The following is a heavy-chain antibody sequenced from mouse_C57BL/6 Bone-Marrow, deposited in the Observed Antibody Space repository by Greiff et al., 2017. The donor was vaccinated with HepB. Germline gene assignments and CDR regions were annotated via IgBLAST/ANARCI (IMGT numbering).Heavy chain of an antibody. CDR2: IDPETGGT. CDR1: GYTFTDYE. Sequence: VQGVESGAELVRPGASVTLSCKASGYTFTDYEMHWVKQTPVHGLEWIGAIDPETGGTAYNQKFKGKAILTADKSSSTAYMELRSLTSEDSAVYYCTRWDYGSSSYAMDYWGQGTSVTVSS. CDR3: TRWDYGSSSYAMDY. V-gene: IGHV1-15*01. J-gene: IGHJ4*01. D-gene: IGHD1-1*01.